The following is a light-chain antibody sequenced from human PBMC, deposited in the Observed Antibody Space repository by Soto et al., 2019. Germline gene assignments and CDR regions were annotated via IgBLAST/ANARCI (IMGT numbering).Light chain of an antibody. CDR2: PAS. Sequence: DIQMTQSPSSLSASVVDRVTITCRASQSISSYLNWYQQKPGKAPKLLIYPASSLQSGVPSRFSGSGSGTDFTLTISSLQPEDFATYYCQQTYTFPRTFGQGTKVDIK. V-gene: IGKV1-39*01. CDR3: QQTYTFPRT. J-gene: IGKJ1*01. CDR1: QSISSY.